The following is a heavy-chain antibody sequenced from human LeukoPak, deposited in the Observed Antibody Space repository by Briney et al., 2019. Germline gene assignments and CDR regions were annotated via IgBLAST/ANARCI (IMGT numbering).Heavy chain of an antibody. D-gene: IGHD1-26*01. CDR2: TSDSGGNT. Sequence: PGGSLRLSCAASGFTFSSYAMSWVRQTPGKGLEWVSATSDSGGNTYHADSVRGRSTISRDNSKNTLYLQMNSLRAEDTALYYCAKGSYSSGSFFVPHAFDIWGQGTMVTVSS. CDR1: GFTFSSYA. V-gene: IGHV3-23*01. J-gene: IGHJ3*02. CDR3: AKGSYSSGSFFVPHAFDI.